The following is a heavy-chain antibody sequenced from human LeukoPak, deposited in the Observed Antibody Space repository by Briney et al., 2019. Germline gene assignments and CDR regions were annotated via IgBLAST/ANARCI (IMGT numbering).Heavy chain of an antibody. D-gene: IGHD4-17*01. CDR2: ISWNSGSI. J-gene: IGHJ6*03. V-gene: IGHV3-9*01. CDR1: GFTFDDYA. CDR3: AKDGAPGDYNYYYMDV. Sequence: GGSLRLSCAASGFTFDDYAMHWVRQAPGKGLEWVSGISWNSGSIGYADSVKGRFTISRDNAKNSLYLQMNSLRAEDTALYYCAKDGAPGDYNYYYMDVWGKGTTVTISS.